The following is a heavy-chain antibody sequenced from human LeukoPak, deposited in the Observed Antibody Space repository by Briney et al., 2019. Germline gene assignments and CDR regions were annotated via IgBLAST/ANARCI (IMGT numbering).Heavy chain of an antibody. V-gene: IGHV3-11*04. CDR1: GFTFSDYY. Sequence: PGGSLRLSCAASGFTFSDYYMSWIRQAPGKGLEWVSYISSSGSTIYYADSVKGRFTISRDNAKNSLYLQMNSLRAEDTAVYYCARASVEYQLLLLNAFDIWGQGTMVTVPS. J-gene: IGHJ3*02. D-gene: IGHD2-2*01. CDR2: ISSSGSTI. CDR3: ARASVEYQLLLLNAFDI.